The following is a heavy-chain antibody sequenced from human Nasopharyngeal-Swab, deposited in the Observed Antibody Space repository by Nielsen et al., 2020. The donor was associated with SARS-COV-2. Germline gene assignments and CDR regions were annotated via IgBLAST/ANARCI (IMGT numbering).Heavy chain of an antibody. CDR2: IGTSSSTS. V-gene: IGHV3-48*04. Sequence: GESLNISCVASGFPFSPYGMNWVRQAPGTGLEWLSYIGTSSSTSYYADSVKGRFTISRYTAKNSLYLQMNSLRAEDTAVYYCTSGWFDPWGQGTLVTVSS. J-gene: IGHJ5*02. CDR3: TSGWFDP. CDR1: GFPFSPYG.